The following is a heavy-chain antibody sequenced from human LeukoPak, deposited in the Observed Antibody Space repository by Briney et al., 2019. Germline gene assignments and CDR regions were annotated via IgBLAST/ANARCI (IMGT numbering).Heavy chain of an antibody. CDR3: AGGDPFNYYMDV. D-gene: IGHD4-17*01. CDR2: LIPMFGAT. J-gene: IGHJ6*03. V-gene: IGHV1-69*05. Sequence: ASLKVSCEASVGTFRTFAISWVRQAPGQGLEWMGGLIPMFGATNYTQKFQGRLSITTDESTTTAYMELSSLRSHDTAVYYGAGGDPFNYYMDVWGKGTTVTV. CDR1: VGTFRTFA.